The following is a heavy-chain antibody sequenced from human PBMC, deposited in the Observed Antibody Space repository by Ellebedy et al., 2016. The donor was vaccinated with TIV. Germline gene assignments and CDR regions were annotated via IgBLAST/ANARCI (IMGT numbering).Heavy chain of an antibody. Sequence: SETLSLTXTVSGYSISTGYYWGWIRQTPGRGLEWIGGIHHSGRTLQNPSLESRVTMSVDTSKNQFFLRLSSVTAADTALYFCARVFVVRGITNLVAPWGQGTPVTVSS. J-gene: IGHJ5*02. D-gene: IGHD3-10*01. CDR1: GYSISTGYY. CDR3: ARVFVVRGITNLVAP. CDR2: IHHSGRT. V-gene: IGHV4-38-2*02.